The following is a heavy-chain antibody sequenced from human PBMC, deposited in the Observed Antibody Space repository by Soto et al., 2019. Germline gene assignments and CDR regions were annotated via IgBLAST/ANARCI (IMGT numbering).Heavy chain of an antibody. CDR3: ARGEITLLGGMDV. D-gene: IGHD3-10*01. Sequence: QVQLQQSGAGLMKPSETLSLTCAVYGGSFSGYYWGWVRQPPGKGLEWIGEISHSGSSKYHPSFKSRVTISVDTSNNQFSIRVNSVTPADTAVYYCARGEITLLGGMDVWGQGTTVTVSS. J-gene: IGHJ6*02. CDR2: ISHSGSS. CDR1: GGSFSGYY. V-gene: IGHV4-34*01.